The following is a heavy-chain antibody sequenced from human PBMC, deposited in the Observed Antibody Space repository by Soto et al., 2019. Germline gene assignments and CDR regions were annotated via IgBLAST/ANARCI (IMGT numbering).Heavy chain of an antibody. J-gene: IGHJ4*02. CDR1: GFTFSSYS. V-gene: IGHV3-48*02. D-gene: IGHD5-18*01. CDR3: ARVYRTEPPFDY. Sequence: GGSLRLSCAASGFTFSSYSMNWVRQAPGKGLEWVSYISRSSSTIYYAASVKGRFTISRDNAKNSLYLQMNSLRDEDTAVYYCARVYRTEPPFDYWGQGTLVTVSS. CDR2: ISRSSSTI.